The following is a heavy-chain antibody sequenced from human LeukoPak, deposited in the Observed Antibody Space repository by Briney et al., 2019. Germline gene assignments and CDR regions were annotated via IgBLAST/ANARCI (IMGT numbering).Heavy chain of an antibody. CDR3: ARDLYNWNDASDY. CDR2: INPNSGGT. Sequence: ASVKVSCKASGYTFTGYYMHWVRQAPGQGLEWMGWINPNSGGTNYAQKFQGRVTMTRDTSISTVYMELSRLRSDDTAVYYCARDLYNWNDASDYWGQGTLVTVSS. V-gene: IGHV1-2*02. D-gene: IGHD1-1*01. J-gene: IGHJ4*02. CDR1: GYTFTGYY.